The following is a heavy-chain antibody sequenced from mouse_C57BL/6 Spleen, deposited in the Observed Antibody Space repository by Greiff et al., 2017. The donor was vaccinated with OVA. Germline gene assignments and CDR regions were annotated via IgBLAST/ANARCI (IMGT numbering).Heavy chain of an antibody. CDR3: ARVVAHYYAMDY. J-gene: IGHJ4*01. Sequence: VQLQQSGPELVKPGASVKIPCKASGYTFTDYNMDWVKQSHGKSLEWIGDINPNNGGTSYNQKLKGKATLTVDKSSSTAYMELRIRTSEDTAVYYCARVVAHYYAMDYWGQGTSVTVSS. CDR1: GYTFTDYN. D-gene: IGHD1-1*01. CDR2: INPNNGGT. V-gene: IGHV1-18*01.